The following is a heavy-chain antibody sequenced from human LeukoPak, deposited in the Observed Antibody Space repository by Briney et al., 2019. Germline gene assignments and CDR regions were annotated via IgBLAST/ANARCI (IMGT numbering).Heavy chain of an antibody. D-gene: IGHD2-2*01. CDR3: ARSLVRYCSSTSCYFGGGNYYYYMDV. Sequence: PSETLSLTCAVYGGSFSGYYWSWIRQPPGKGLEWIGEINHSGSTNYNPSLKSRVTISVDTSKNQFSLKLSSVTAADTAVYYCARSLVRYCSSTSCYFGGGNYYYYMDVWGKGTTVTISS. CDR2: INHSGST. CDR1: GGSFSGYY. V-gene: IGHV4-34*01. J-gene: IGHJ6*03.